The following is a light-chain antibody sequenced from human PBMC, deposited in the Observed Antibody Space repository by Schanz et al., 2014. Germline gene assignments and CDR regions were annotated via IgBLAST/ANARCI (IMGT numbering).Light chain of an antibody. CDR1: QSVSTN. Sequence: EIVLTQSPGTLSLSPGERATLSCRASQSVSTNSLAWYQQKPGQAPRLLIYDASNRATGIPARFSGSGSGTDFTLTISSLEPEDFAVYYCQQRDNWPLLTFGGGTKVEIK. CDR3: QQRDNWPLLT. CDR2: DAS. V-gene: IGKV3-11*01. J-gene: IGKJ4*01.